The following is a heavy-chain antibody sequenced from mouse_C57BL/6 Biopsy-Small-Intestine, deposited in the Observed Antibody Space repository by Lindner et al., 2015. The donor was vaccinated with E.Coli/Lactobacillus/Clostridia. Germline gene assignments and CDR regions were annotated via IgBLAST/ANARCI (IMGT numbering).Heavy chain of an antibody. V-gene: IGHV14-2*01. J-gene: IGHJ2*01. CDR3: AREFITTIGYYFDY. Sequence: VQLQESGAELVKPGASVRLSYTASGFNIKDYYMHWVKQRTEQGLEWIGRIDPEDGETKYAPKFQGKATITADTSSNTTYLQLSSLASEDTAVYYCAREFITTIGYYFDYWGQGSTLIVSS. CDR1: GFNIKDYY. D-gene: IGHD1-1*01. CDR2: IDPEDGET.